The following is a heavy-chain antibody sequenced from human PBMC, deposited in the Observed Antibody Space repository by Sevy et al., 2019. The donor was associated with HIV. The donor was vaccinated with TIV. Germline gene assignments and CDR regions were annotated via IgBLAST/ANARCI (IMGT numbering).Heavy chain of an antibody. CDR2: ISGSGGST. Sequence: GGSLRLSCVASGFTFSSYAMSWVRQAPGKGLEWVSAISGSGGSTYYADSVKGRFTISRDNSKNTLYLQMNSLRAEDTAVYYSAKDREGEWKLDYFDYWGQGTLVTVSS. V-gene: IGHV3-23*01. CDR3: AKDREGEWKLDYFDY. J-gene: IGHJ4*02. D-gene: IGHD2-15*01. CDR1: GFTFSSYA.